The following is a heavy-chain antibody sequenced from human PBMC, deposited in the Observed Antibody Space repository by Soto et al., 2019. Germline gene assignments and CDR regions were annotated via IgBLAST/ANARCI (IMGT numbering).Heavy chain of an antibody. CDR1: GYTFTGYY. J-gene: IGHJ6*02. CDR2: INPNSGGT. Sequence: ASVKVSCKASGYTFTGYYMHWVRQAPGQGLEWMGWINPNSGGTNYAQKFQGRVTMTRDTSISTAYMELSRLRSDDTAVYYCAIVTVRYYGMDVWGQGITVTVFS. CDR3: AIVTVRYYGMDV. V-gene: IGHV1-2*02. D-gene: IGHD4-4*01.